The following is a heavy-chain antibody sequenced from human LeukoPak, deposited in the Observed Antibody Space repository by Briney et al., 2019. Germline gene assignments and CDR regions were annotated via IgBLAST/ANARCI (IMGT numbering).Heavy chain of an antibody. CDR3: ARVDTAMVTTLGYFDY. Sequence: GESLKISCKGSGYSFTSYWIGWVRQMPGKGREGRGIIYPGDPDTRYSPSFQGQVTISADKSISTAYLQWSSLKASDTAMYYCARVDTAMVTTLGYFDYWGQGTLVTVSS. D-gene: IGHD5-18*01. CDR1: GYSFTSYW. J-gene: IGHJ4*02. CDR2: IYPGDPDT. V-gene: IGHV5-51*01.